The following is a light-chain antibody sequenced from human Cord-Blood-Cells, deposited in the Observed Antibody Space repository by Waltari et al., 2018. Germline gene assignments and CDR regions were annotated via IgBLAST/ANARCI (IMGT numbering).Light chain of an antibody. CDR3: QQYDNLPLT. CDR1: QDISNY. Sequence: DIQMTQSPSSLSASVGDRVTITCQASQDISNYLNWYQQKPGKAPKLLIYDASNLETGVPSRFSGSGSGTDFTFTISSLQPEEIATYYCQQYDNLPLTFGGGTNVEIK. J-gene: IGKJ4*01. V-gene: IGKV1-33*01. CDR2: DAS.